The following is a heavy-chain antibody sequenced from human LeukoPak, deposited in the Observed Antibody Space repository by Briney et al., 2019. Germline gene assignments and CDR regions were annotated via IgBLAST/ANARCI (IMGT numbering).Heavy chain of an antibody. Sequence: QPGRSLRLSCTASGFTFGEYAMSWLRQAPGKGLEWVGFIRSKAYGGTTAYAASVKGRFTISRDDSKSIAYLQMNSLKTENTAVYYCNKDPGIVGAQGAFDIWGQGTMVTVSS. J-gene: IGHJ3*02. CDR2: IRSKAYGGTT. CDR1: GFTFGEYA. D-gene: IGHD1-26*01. V-gene: IGHV3-49*03. CDR3: NKDPGIVGAQGAFDI.